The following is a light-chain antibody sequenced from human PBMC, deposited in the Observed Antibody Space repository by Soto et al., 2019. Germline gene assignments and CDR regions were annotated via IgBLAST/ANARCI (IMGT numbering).Light chain of an antibody. Sequence: SYVLTQSPSVSVAPGQAARMTCGGSNIGSKSVHWYQQKPGQAPVLVVYGDSDRPSGIPERFSGSTSGNTATLTITRVEGGDEADYYCQVWDGSGVQYVFGPGTKLTVL. J-gene: IGLJ1*01. CDR3: QVWDGSGVQYV. CDR1: NIGSKS. CDR2: GDS. V-gene: IGLV3-21*02.